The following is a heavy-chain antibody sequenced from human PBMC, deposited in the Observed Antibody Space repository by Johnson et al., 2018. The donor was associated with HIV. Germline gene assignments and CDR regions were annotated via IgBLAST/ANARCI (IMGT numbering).Heavy chain of an antibody. D-gene: IGHD1-1*01. CDR1: GFTFGDYA. V-gene: IGHV3-49*04. Sequence: VQLVESGGGLVQPGRSLRLSCTASGFTFGDYAMTWVRQAPGTGLEGVGFIRSNAYGGTTEYAASVKVSFTISRDDSKNTLSLQMNSLRAEDTAVYFCATIWRNEGRHSFDVWGQGTMVAVS. CDR2: IRSNAYGGTT. J-gene: IGHJ3*01. CDR3: ATIWRNEGRHSFDV.